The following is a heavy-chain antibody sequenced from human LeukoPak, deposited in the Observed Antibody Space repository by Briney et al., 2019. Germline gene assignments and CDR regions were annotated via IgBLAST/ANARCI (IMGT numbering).Heavy chain of an antibody. D-gene: IGHD4-11*01. J-gene: IGHJ5*02. V-gene: IGHV1-18*04. Sequence: ASVKVSCKASGFRFTSFGVSWVRQAPGQGLEWMGWISTYIGVTHYAEKFEDRVSMTIDTSTTKVYMELRSLRYDDTAVYYCARDSDYSGNGNGDWFDPWGQGTVVTVPS. CDR2: ISTYIGVT. CDR1: GFRFTSFG. CDR3: ARDSDYSGNGNGDWFDP.